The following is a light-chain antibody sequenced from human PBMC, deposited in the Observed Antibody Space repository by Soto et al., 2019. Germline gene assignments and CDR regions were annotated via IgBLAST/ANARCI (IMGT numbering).Light chain of an antibody. CDR3: HQYDSYPWA. V-gene: IGKV1-8*01. CDR1: QGISIY. Sequence: MRMTQSPSSRSSSTGYRVTITCRASQGISIYLYWYQQKPGKSPKLLIYAASTLQSGVPSRLSGSGSGTDFTITISCLQSEDFATYYCHQYDSYPWAFGQGTKVAIK. CDR2: AAS. J-gene: IGKJ1*01.